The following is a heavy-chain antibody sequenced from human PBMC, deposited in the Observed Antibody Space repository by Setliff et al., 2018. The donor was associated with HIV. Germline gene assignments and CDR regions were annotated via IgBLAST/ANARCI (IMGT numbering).Heavy chain of an antibody. J-gene: IGHJ4*02. CDR3: AKQYDSGSYFPY. D-gene: IGHD3-10*01. V-gene: IGHV4-39*01. CDR2: VHYSGST. CDR1: GGSISSSGSY. Sequence: SSETLSLTCTVSGGSISSSGSYWGWIRQPPGKGLEWIGSVHYSGSTDFHASLKSRVTTSVDMSKNQFSLKLSSVTAADTAVYYCAKQYDSGSYFPYWGQGTLVTVSS.